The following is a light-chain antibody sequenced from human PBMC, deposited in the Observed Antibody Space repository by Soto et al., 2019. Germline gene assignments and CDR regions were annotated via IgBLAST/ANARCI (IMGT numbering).Light chain of an antibody. CDR1: QSINNW. V-gene: IGKV1-5*01. CDR3: QQYNSYRYT. Sequence: DFQMTQSPPTLSASVGDSVTITCRASQSINNWLAWYQQKPGKAPKVLIYDASNLESGVPSRLSGSGSGTEVTLTISSLQPDDFATYYCQQYNSYRYTFGQGTKLEIK. J-gene: IGKJ2*01. CDR2: DAS.